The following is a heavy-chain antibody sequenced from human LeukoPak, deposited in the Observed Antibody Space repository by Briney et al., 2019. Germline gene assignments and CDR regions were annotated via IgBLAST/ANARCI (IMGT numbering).Heavy chain of an antibody. J-gene: IGHJ5*02. CDR1: GVSFSGYY. D-gene: IGHD3-10*01. Sequence: SETLSLTCAVYGVSFSGYYWRWLRQPPGKGLEWLGEINHSGSTNYNPSLKSRVTISVDTSKNQFSLKLSSVTAADTAVYYCARCRVYYYGSGRAHWFDRWGQGTLVTVSS. V-gene: IGHV4-34*01. CDR3: ARCRVYYYGSGRAHWFDR. CDR2: INHSGST.